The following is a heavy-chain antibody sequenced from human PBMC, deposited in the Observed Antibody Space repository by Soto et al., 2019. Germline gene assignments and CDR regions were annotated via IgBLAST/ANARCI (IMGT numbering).Heavy chain of an antibody. Sequence: QVQLVQSGAEVKKPGSSVKVSCKASGGTFSSYAISWVRQAPGQGLEWMGGIIPIFGTANYAQKFQGRVTITGDESTSTAYMELGSLRSEDTAVYYCARVRAAAGPGEYYYGMDVWGQGTTVTVSS. J-gene: IGHJ6*02. V-gene: IGHV1-69*12. CDR3: ARVRAAAGPGEYYYGMDV. CDR2: IIPIFGTA. D-gene: IGHD6-13*01. CDR1: GGTFSSYA.